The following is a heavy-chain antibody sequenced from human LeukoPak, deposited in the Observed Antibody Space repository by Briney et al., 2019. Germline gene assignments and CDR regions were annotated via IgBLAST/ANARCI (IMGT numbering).Heavy chain of an antibody. J-gene: IGHJ6*02. CDR2: INHSGST. CDR3: ARLRYYYYYYGMDV. Sequence: SETLSLTCTVSGGSISGYYWSWIRQPPGKGLEWIGEINHSGSTNYNPSLKSRVTISVDTSKNQFSLKLSSVTAADTAVYYCARLRYYYYYYGMDVWGQGTTVTVSS. CDR1: GGSISGYY. D-gene: IGHD3-9*01. V-gene: IGHV4-34*01.